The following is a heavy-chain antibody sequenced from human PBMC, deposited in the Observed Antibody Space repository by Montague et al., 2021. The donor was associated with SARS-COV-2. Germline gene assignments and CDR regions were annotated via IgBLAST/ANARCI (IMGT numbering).Heavy chain of an antibody. V-gene: IGHV3-7*01. J-gene: IGHJ6*02. CDR3: ARVQRTTGTTRLGTYYYYYYGMDV. D-gene: IGHD1-1*01. CDR2: IKQDGSEK. CDR1: GFTFSSYW. Sequence: SLSLSLAASGFTFSSYWMSWVRQAPGKGLEWVANIKQDGSEKYYVDSVKGRFTISRDNAKNSLYLQMNSLRAEDTAVYYCARVQRTTGTTRLGTYYYYYYGMDVWGQGTTVTVSS.